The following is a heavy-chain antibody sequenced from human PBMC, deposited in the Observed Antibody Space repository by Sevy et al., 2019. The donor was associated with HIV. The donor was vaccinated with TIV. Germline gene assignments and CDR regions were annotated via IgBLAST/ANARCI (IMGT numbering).Heavy chain of an antibody. D-gene: IGHD6-19*01. CDR3: ARLTVAGLGGWFDP. Sequence: ASVKVSCKASGGTFNRYAISWVRQAPGHGLEWLGGIIPIFGTTNYAQTFQGRVTITADESTSTAYMEVSSLRSEDTAVYYCARLTVAGLGGWFDPWGHGTLVTVS. J-gene: IGHJ5*02. V-gene: IGHV1-69*13. CDR1: GGTFNRYA. CDR2: IIPIFGTT.